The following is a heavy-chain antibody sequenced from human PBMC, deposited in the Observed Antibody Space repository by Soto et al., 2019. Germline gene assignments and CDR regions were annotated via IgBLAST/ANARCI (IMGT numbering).Heavy chain of an antibody. CDR1: GFTFSSYG. V-gene: IGHV3-30*18. J-gene: IGHJ6*02. Sequence: QVQLVESGGGVVQPGRSLRLSCAASGFTFSSYGMHWVRQAPGKGLEWVAVISYDGSNKYYADSVKGRFTISRDNSKNTLYLQMNSLRAEDTAVYYCAKDRESSSWYRLYYYYGMDVWGQGTTVTVSS. CDR3: AKDRESSSWYRLYYYYGMDV. CDR2: ISYDGSNK. D-gene: IGHD6-13*01.